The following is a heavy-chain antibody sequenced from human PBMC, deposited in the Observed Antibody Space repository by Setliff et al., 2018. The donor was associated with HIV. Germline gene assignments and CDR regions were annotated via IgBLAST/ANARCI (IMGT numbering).Heavy chain of an antibody. Sequence: PSETLSLTCTVSGGSISSGSYYWSWIRQPAGKGLEWIGEVNRGRRTNYNSSLKSRVTISIDTSRNQFSLTVSSVTAADTAVYYCAREIPYSNGGRGHPLWGQGTLVTVSS. CDR1: GGSISSGSYY. CDR3: AREIPYSNGGRGHPL. V-gene: IGHV4-61*10. CDR2: VNRGRRT. J-gene: IGHJ4*02. D-gene: IGHD2-15*01.